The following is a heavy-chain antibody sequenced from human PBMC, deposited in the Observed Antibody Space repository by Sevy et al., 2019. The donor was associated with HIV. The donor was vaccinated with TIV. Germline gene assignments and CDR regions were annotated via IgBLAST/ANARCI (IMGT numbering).Heavy chain of an antibody. Sequence: GGSLRLSCAASGFTFSDYYMSWIRQAPGKGLEWASYISSSGSTIYYADSVKGRFTISRDNAKNSLYLQMNSLRAEDTAVYYCARVTSETYYYDSSGYYRRGFYYFDYWGQGTLVTVSS. J-gene: IGHJ4*02. CDR2: ISSSGSTI. CDR3: ARVTSETYYYDSSGYYRRGFYYFDY. V-gene: IGHV3-11*04. D-gene: IGHD3-22*01. CDR1: GFTFSDYY.